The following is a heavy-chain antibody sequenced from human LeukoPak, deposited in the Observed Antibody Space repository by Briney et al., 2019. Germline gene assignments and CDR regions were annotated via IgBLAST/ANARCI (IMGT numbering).Heavy chain of an antibody. Sequence: PSETLSLTCTVSGGSISSYYRSWIRQPPGKGLEWIGYIYYSGSTNYNPSLKSRVTISVDTSKKQFSLKLSSVTAADTAVYYCARRRYSNYDGYYYYYYMDVWGKGTTVTVSS. CDR3: ARRRYSNYDGYYYYYYMDV. CDR1: GGSISSYY. CDR2: IYYSGST. J-gene: IGHJ6*03. V-gene: IGHV4-59*01. D-gene: IGHD4-11*01.